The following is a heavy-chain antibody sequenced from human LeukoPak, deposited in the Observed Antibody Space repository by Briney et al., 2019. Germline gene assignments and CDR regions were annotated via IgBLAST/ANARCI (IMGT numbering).Heavy chain of an antibody. CDR2: IYPGDSDT. D-gene: IGHD4-17*01. CDR3: ARTYGDYGYYYYGMDV. CDR1: GYSFTTYW. V-gene: IGHV5-51*01. Sequence: PGESLQISCKGSGYSFTTYWIGWVRQMPGKGLEWMGIIYPGDSDTRYSPSFQGQVTISADKSISTAYLQWSSLKASDTAMYYCARTYGDYGYYYYGMDVWGQGTTVTVSS. J-gene: IGHJ6*02.